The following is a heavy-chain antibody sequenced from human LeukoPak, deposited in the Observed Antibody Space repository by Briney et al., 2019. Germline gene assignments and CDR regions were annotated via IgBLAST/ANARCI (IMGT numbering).Heavy chain of an antibody. CDR1: GYTFTSYY. J-gene: IGHJ1*01. D-gene: IGHD2-21*02. V-gene: IGHV1-46*01. Sequence: ASVKVSCKASGYTFTSYYMHWVRQAPGQGLEWMGIINPSGGSTSYAQKFQGRVTMTRDTSTSTVYMELSSLRSEDTAVYYCAREDSSYCGGDYYSRYFQHWGQGTLVTVSS. CDR2: INPSGGST. CDR3: AREDSSYCGGDYYSRYFQH.